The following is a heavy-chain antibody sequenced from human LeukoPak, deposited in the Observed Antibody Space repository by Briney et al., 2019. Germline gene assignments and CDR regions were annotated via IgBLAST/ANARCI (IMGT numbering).Heavy chain of an antibody. V-gene: IGHV3-23*01. CDR3: AKGRIVVVPAAGYYYYYGMDV. J-gene: IGHJ6*02. D-gene: IGHD2-2*01. CDR1: GFAFSSYA. Sequence: GGSLRLSCAASGFAFSSYAMSWARQAPGKGLEWVSAISGSGGSTYYADSVKGRFTISRDNSKNTLYLQMNSLRAEDTAVYYCAKGRIVVVPAAGYYYYYGMDVWGQGTTVTVSS. CDR2: ISGSGGST.